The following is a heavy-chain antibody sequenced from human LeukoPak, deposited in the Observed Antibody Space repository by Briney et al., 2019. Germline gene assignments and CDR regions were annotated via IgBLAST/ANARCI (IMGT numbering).Heavy chain of an antibody. D-gene: IGHD1-26*01. J-gene: IGHJ4*02. Sequence: ASVKVSCKTSAYTFTNYGISWVRQAPGQGPEWMGWVNTYNGNTNYAPKLQGRVSMTTDTSTSTAYMELRSLRSDDTAVYYCATDHLGSGSYSSGERVYWGQGTLVTVSS. CDR2: VNTYNGNT. CDR1: AYTFTNYG. CDR3: ATDHLGSGSYSSGERVY. V-gene: IGHV1-18*01.